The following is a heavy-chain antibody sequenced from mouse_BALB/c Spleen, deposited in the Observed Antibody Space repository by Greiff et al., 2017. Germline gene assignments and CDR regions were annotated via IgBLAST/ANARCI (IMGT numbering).Heavy chain of an antibody. D-gene: IGHD1-1*01. CDR1: GFTFSSYA. Sequence: EVHLVESGGGLVKPGGSLKLSCAASGFTFSSYAMSWVRQSPEKRLEWVAEISSGGSYTYYPDTVTGRFTISRDNAKNTLYLEMSSLRSEDTAMYYCARTYYYGSSYFDYWGQGTTLTVSS. CDR3: ARTYYYGSSYFDY. CDR2: ISSGGSYT. J-gene: IGHJ2*01. V-gene: IGHV5-9-4*01.